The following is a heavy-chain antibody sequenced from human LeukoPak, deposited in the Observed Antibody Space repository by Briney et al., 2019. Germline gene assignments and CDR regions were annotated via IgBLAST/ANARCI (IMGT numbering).Heavy chain of an antibody. CDR3: ARRVYDILTGYYGSDAFDI. D-gene: IGHD3-9*01. V-gene: IGHV5-51*01. CDR2: IYPGDSDT. J-gene: IGHJ3*02. CDR1: GYSFTSYW. Sequence: GESLKISCKGSGYSFTSYWIGWVRQMPGKGLEWMGIIYPGDSDTRYSPSFQGQVTISADKSISTAYLQWSSLKASDTAMYYYARRVYDILTGYYGSDAFDIWGQGTMVTVSS.